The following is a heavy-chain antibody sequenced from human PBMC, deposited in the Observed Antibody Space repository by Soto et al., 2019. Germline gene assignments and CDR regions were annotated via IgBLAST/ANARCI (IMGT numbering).Heavy chain of an antibody. V-gene: IGHV3-30-3*01. J-gene: IGHJ4*02. D-gene: IGHD2-21*02. CDR2: ISYDGSNK. Sequence: QVQLVESGGGVVQPGRSLRLSCAASGFTFSSYAMHWVRQAPGKGLEWVAVISYDGSNKYYADSVKGRFTISRDNSKNRLYLQMNSLRAEDTAVYYCASPHILGVTVGGVDYWGQGTLVTVSS. CDR3: ASPHILGVTVGGVDY. CDR1: GFTFSSYA.